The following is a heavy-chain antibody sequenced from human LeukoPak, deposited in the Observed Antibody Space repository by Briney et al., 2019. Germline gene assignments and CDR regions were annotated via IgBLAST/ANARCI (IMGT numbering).Heavy chain of an antibody. CDR2: IKNSGTT. V-gene: IGHV4-31*03. Sequence: SETLCLSCTVSDYSITSGSYSWIWIRHHPGKGLEWVGYIKNSGTTHYNPSVRSRVTISVDTSKNQFSLKMTSVTAADTAVYYCARYSSYNEWTGYPHDVFDIWGQGTMVTVSS. D-gene: IGHD3/OR15-3a*01. CDR1: DYSITSGSYS. J-gene: IGHJ3*02. CDR3: ARYSSYNEWTGYPHDVFDI.